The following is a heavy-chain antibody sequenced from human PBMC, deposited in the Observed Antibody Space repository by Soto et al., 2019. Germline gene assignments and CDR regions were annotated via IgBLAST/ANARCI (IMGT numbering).Heavy chain of an antibody. J-gene: IGHJ4*02. Sequence: GGSLRLSCAASGFTFSSYAMSWVRQAPGKGLEWVSAISGSGGSTYYADSVKGRFTISRDNSKNTLYLQMNSLRAEDTDVYYCAKGGREQLVPNFDYWGQGTLVTVSS. CDR2: ISGSGGST. V-gene: IGHV3-23*01. CDR3: AKGGREQLVPNFDY. CDR1: GFTFSSYA. D-gene: IGHD6-13*01.